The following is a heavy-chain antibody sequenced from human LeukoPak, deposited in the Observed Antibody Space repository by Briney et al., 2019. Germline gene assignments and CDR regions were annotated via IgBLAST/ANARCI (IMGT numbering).Heavy chain of an antibody. CDR3: ARDLYIVVVVAADPPGFDY. D-gene: IGHD2-15*01. V-gene: IGHV3-30-3*01. CDR1: AFTISTYA. Sequence: GRSLTLSGAASAFTISTYAMHWVRQAPGKGLEGVTVISNDGSNKYYADSVKGRFTISRDNSKNTLYLQMNSLRAEDTAVYYCARDLYIVVVVAADPPGFDYWGQGTLVTVSS. J-gene: IGHJ4*02. CDR2: ISNDGSNK.